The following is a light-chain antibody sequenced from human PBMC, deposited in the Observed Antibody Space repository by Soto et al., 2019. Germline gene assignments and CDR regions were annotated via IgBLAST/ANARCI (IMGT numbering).Light chain of an antibody. J-gene: IGKJ4*01. CDR1: QGVGRF. CDR3: QQRGGWPLT. Sequence: EIVLTQSPATLSLSPGERAALSCRASQGVGRFLAWYQQKPGQAHRLLIYDASNRATGIPARFSGSGSGTDFALAINNLEPEDCAVYYCQQRGGWPLTVGGGTKVEI. V-gene: IGKV3-11*01. CDR2: DAS.